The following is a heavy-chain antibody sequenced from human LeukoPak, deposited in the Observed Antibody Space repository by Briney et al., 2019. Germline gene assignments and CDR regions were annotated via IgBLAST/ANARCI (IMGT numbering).Heavy chain of an antibody. J-gene: IGHJ4*02. CDR1: GLTLSNYG. V-gene: IGHV3-23*01. D-gene: IGHD3-22*01. Sequence: GRSLRLSCAVAGLTLSNYGMSWVRQAPGKGLEWVAGISDSGGRTNYADSVKGRFTISRDNPKNTLYLQMNRLRAEYTAVYFCAKRGVVIRVILVGFHKEAYYFDSWGQGALVTVSS. CDR2: ISDSGGRT. CDR3: AKRGVVIRVILVGFHKEAYYFDS.